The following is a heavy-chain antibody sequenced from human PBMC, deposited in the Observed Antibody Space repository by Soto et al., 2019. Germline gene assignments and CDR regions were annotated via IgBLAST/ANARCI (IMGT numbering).Heavy chain of an antibody. J-gene: IGHJ6*02. CDR2: IYYSGNT. CDR3: ASSSLSGMDV. CDR1: GGSISSGYYY. V-gene: IGHV4-30-4*01. D-gene: IGHD2-2*01. Sequence: PSETLSLTCSVSGGSISSGYYYWSWIRQPPVKGLEWIGNIYYSGNTYYNPSLKSRLIISIDTSKNQCSLKVGSVTAADTAVYYCASSSLSGMDVWGQGTTVTGSS.